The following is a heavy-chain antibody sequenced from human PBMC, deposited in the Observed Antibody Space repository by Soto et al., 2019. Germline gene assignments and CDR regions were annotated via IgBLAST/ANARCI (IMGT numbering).Heavy chain of an antibody. CDR3: AREGGIVGATAADY. D-gene: IGHD1-26*01. V-gene: IGHV4-31*03. J-gene: IGHJ4*02. CDR2: SYYSGSS. CDR1: GGSISSANYY. Sequence: QVQLQESGPGLVKPSQTLSLTCTVSGGSISSANYYWSWIRQHPGKGLEWIGYSYYSGSSYYNPSLKSRVTISVDTSKNQFSLKLSSVTAADTAVYYCAREGGIVGATAADYWGRGTLVTVSS.